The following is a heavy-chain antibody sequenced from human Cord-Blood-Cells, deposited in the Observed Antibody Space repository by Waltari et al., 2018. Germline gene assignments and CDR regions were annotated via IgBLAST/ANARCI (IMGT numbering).Heavy chain of an antibody. CDR1: GGTLSSYA. J-gene: IGHJ3*01. V-gene: IGHV1-69*01. Sequence: QVQLVQSGAEVKKPGSSVKVSCKASGGTLSSYAISWVRQAPGQGLGWMGGTFPIVVTATTAQNFQGRSTITADEPPGTANMGWSSLRAEDRAVYYCAGGGGWGRGDWGQGTMVTVSS. D-gene: IGHD2-8*02. CDR3: AGGGGWGRGD. CDR2: TFPIVVTA.